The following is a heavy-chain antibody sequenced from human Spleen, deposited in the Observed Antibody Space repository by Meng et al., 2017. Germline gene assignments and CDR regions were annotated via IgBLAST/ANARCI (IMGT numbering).Heavy chain of an antibody. Sequence: EVQLVESGGGLVQPGGSLRLSCAASGFTFRGHWMHWVRQAPGKGLVWVSRINTDGSTTTYADSVKGRFTISRDNAKNTLYLQMNSLRAEDTAVYYCTNDRLNHWGQGTLVTVSS. V-gene: IGHV3-74*01. CDR2: INTDGSTT. CDR3: TNDRLNH. D-gene: IGHD1-1*01. CDR1: GFTFRGHW. J-gene: IGHJ1*01.